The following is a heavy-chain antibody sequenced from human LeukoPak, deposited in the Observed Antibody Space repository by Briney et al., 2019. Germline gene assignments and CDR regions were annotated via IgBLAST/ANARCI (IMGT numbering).Heavy chain of an antibody. D-gene: IGHD2-2*01. CDR3: AIDEPNYAPYDFDY. V-gene: IGHV3-15*01. CDR1: RFTFSNAW. CDR2: IKSKADGETT. Sequence: PGGSLRLSXAASRFTFSNAWMNWVRQTPGKGLEWVGRIKSKADGETTDYAAPVKGRFTISRDDSNNMVYLQMNSLKIEDTAVYYCAIDEPNYAPYDFDYWGQGTLVTVSS. J-gene: IGHJ4*02.